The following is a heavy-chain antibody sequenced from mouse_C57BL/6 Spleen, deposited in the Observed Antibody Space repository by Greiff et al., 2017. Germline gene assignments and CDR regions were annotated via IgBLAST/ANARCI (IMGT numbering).Heavy chain of an antibody. CDR1: GYTFTSYW. V-gene: IGHV1-52*01. D-gene: IGHD1-1*01. J-gene: IGHJ4*01. CDR3: ARGYYGSSFYAMDY. Sequence: QVQLKESGAELVRPGSSVKLSCKASGYTFTSYWMHWVKQRPIQGLEWIGNIDPSDSETHYNQKFKDKATLTVDKSSSTAYMQLSSLTSEDSAVYDCARGYYGSSFYAMDYWGQGTSVTVSS. CDR2: IDPSDSET.